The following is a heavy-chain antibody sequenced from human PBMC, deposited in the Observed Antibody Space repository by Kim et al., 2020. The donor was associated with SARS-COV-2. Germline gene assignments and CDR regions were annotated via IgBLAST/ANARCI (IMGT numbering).Heavy chain of an antibody. CDR1: GYIFTSYW. Sequence: GESLKISCKGSGYIFTSYWISWVRQMPGKGLEWMGRIDPSDSYTNYSQSFQGHVTISADKSISTAYLQWSSLKASDTAMYYCARHRDSSGYYFDYWGQRTLVTVSS. CDR2: IDPSDSYT. J-gene: IGHJ4*02. CDR3: ARHRDSSGYYFDY. V-gene: IGHV5-10-1*01. D-gene: IGHD3-22*01.